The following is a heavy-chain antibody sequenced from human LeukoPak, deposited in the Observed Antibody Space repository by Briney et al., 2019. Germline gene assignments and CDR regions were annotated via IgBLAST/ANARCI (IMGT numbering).Heavy chain of an antibody. D-gene: IGHD3-22*01. CDR3: AQQRGHYYDSSGFLAFDY. V-gene: IGHV1-69*05. Sequence: GASVKVSCKASGGTFSSYAISWVRQAPGQGLEWMGGIIPIFGTANYAQKFQGRVTITTDESTSTAYMELSSLRSEDTAVYYCAQQRGHYYDSSGFLAFDYWGQGTLVTVSS. CDR1: GGTFSSYA. J-gene: IGHJ4*02. CDR2: IIPIFGTA.